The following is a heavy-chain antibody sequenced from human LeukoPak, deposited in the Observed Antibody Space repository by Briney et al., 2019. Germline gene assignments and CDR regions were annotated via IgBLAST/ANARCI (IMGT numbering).Heavy chain of an antibody. CDR3: AKAPVGHCSGAFCYHFDS. CDR2: ISGDNPGT. D-gene: IGHD2-15*01. CDR1: GFTFSTYA. Sequence: PGGSLRLSCAASGFTFSTYARSWVRQTPGKGLEWVAAISGDNPGTYHANSVKGRFNISRDNSKKPLHLQMSGLSAEDTARYYCAKAPVGHCSGAFCYHFDSWGKGTLVTVSS. V-gene: IGHV3-23*01. J-gene: IGHJ4*02.